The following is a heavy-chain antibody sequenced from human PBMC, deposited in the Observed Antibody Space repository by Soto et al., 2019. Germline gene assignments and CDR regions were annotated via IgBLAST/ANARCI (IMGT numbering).Heavy chain of an antibody. CDR1: GGSFSGYY. CDR3: ARVRATVTYTYYYYMDV. D-gene: IGHD4-4*01. CDR2: INHSGST. J-gene: IGHJ6*03. V-gene: IGHV4-34*01. Sequence: SETLSLTCAVYGGSFSGYYWSWIGQPPGKGLEWIGEINHSGSTNYNPSLKSRVTISVDTSKNQFSLKLSSVTAADTAVYYCARVRATVTYTYYYYMDVWGKGTTVTVSS.